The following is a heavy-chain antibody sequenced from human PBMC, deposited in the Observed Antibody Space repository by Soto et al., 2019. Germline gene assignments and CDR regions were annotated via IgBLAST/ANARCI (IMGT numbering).Heavy chain of an antibody. Sequence: PSETLSLTCTVSGGSISSYYWSWIRQPPGKGLEWIGYIYYSGSTNYNPSLKSRVTISVDTSKNQFSLKLSSVTAADTAVYYCARAGLYDFWSGYHYGMDVWGQGTTVTVSS. V-gene: IGHV4-59*01. CDR3: ARAGLYDFWSGYHYGMDV. D-gene: IGHD3-3*01. CDR2: IYYSGST. J-gene: IGHJ6*02. CDR1: GGSISSYY.